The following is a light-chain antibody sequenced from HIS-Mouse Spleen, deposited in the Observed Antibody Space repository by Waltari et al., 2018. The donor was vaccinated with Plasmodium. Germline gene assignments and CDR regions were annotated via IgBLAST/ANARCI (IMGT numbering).Light chain of an antibody. CDR3: QQYNSYSYT. CDR1: QSISSW. CDR2: KAS. Sequence: DIQMTQSPSTLSASVGVRVTITCRASQSISSWFAWYQQKPGQAPKLLIYKASSLESGVPSRFSGSGSGTEFTLTISSLQPDDFATYYCQQYNSYSYTFRQGTKLEIK. J-gene: IGKJ2*01. V-gene: IGKV1-5*03.